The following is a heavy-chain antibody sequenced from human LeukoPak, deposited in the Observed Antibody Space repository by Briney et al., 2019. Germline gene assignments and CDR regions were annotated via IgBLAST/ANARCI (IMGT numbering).Heavy chain of an antibody. J-gene: IGHJ4*02. Sequence: SETLSLTCTVSGGSISSTTYYWGWIRQPPGKGLEWIGSSHYSGSTYYNPSHKSRVTISVDTSKNQFSLKLSSVTAADTAVYYCARHLLGYCSGGNCYYFDFWGQGTLVTVSS. CDR2: SHYSGST. CDR3: ARHLLGYCSGGNCYYFDF. CDR1: GGSISSTTYY. D-gene: IGHD2-15*01. V-gene: IGHV4-39*01.